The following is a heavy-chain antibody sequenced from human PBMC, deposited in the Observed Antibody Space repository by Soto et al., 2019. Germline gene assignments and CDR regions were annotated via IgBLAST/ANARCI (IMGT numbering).Heavy chain of an antibody. CDR2: ISAHNGNT. D-gene: IGHD1-1*01. J-gene: IGHJ4*02. CDR3: ARGRYGDY. Sequence: QVHLVQSGAEVKKPGASVKVSCKGSGYGFTTYGITWVRQAPGQGLEWMAWISAHNGNTKYAQKVQGRVTVTRDTSTSTAYMELRSLRYDDTAVYYCARGRYGDYWGQGALVTVSS. V-gene: IGHV1-18*01. CDR1: GYGFTTYG.